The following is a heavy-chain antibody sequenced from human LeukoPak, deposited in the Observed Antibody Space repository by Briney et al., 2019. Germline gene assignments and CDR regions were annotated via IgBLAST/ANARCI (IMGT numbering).Heavy chain of an antibody. Sequence: GRSLRLSCAASGFTFSSYAMHWVRQAPGRGLEWVAVISYDGSNKYYADSVKGRFTISRDNSKNTLYLQMNSLRAEDTAVYYCAREDYYGSGSYYPYYYYGMDVWGQGTTVTVSS. CDR1: GFTFSSYA. CDR3: AREDYYGSGSYYPYYYYGMDV. D-gene: IGHD3-10*01. CDR2: ISYDGSNK. J-gene: IGHJ6*02. V-gene: IGHV3-30-3*01.